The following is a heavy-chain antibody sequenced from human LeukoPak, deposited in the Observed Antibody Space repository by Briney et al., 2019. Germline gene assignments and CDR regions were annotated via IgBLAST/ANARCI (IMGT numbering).Heavy chain of an antibody. CDR1: GFTLSGDG. V-gene: IGHV3-48*01. D-gene: IGHD3-22*01. CDR2: ICSSTRII. J-gene: IGHJ4*02. Sequence: PGGSLRLSCAASGFTLSGDGMNWVRQAPGKGLEWVSYICSSTRIIYYADSVKGGLTISGDNAKNSLYLQMNSGRAEEPAWYYGARIRWGSGYAQLDSWGQGTLVTVSS. CDR3: ARIRWGSGYAQLDS.